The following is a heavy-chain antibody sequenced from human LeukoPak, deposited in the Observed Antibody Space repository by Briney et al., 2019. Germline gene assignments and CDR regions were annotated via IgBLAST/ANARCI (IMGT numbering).Heavy chain of an antibody. V-gene: IGHV1-8*01. J-gene: IGHJ6*03. CDR3: ARGGECSGGSCYIPYYYYYYYMDV. CDR2: MNPNSGNT. Sequence: ASVKVSCKASGCTFTSYDINWVRQATGQGLEWMGWMNPNSGNTGYAQKFQGRVTMTRNTSISTAYMELSSLRSEDTAVYYCARGGECSGGSCYIPYYYYYYYMDVWGKGTTVTVSS. D-gene: IGHD2-15*01. CDR1: GCTFTSYD.